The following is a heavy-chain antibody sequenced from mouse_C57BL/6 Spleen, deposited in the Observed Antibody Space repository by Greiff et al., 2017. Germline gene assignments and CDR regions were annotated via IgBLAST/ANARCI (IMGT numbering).Heavy chain of an antibody. D-gene: IGHD2-3*01. CDR1: GYTFTDYN. Sequence: EVQLQQPGPELVKPGASVKLPCKASGYTFTDYNMDWVKQSPGNSLEWIGDINPNNGGTNYNQKFKGKATLTVDKSSSTASMELRSLTSEDTAVYYCATAGYYEGDYWGQGTSVTVSS. V-gene: IGHV1-18*01. CDR3: ATAGYYEGDY. J-gene: IGHJ4*01. CDR2: INPNNGGT.